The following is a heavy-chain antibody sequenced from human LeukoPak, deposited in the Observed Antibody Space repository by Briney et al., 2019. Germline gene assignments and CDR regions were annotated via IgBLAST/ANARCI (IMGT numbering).Heavy chain of an antibody. J-gene: IGHJ4*02. Sequence: ASVKVSCKASGYTFTGYYMHWVRQAPGQGLEWMGRINPNSGGTNYAHKFQGRVTMTRDMSISTAYMELSRLRSDDTAVYYCASGYSYGPGYWGQGTLVTVSS. V-gene: IGHV1-2*06. D-gene: IGHD5-18*01. CDR2: INPNSGGT. CDR1: GYTFTGYY. CDR3: ASGYSYGPGY.